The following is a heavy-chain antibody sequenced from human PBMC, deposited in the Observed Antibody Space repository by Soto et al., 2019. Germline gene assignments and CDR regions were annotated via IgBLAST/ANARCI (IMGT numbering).Heavy chain of an antibody. CDR2: IYYSGST. D-gene: IGHD4-17*01. CDR1: GGSVSSGSYY. CDR3: ANYPTTVTSDY. V-gene: IGHV4-61*01. Sequence: SETLSLTCTVSGGSVSSGSYYWSWIRQPPGKGLEWIGYIYYSGSTNYNPSLKSRVTISVDTSKNQFSLKLSSVTAVDTAVYYCANYPTTVTSDYWGQGTLVTVS. J-gene: IGHJ4*02.